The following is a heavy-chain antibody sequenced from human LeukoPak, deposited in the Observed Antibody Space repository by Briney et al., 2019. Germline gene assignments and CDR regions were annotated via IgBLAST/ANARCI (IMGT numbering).Heavy chain of an antibody. CDR2: INPSGGST. CDR1: GYTFINYY. D-gene: IGHD1-26*01. Sequence: ASVKVSCKASGYTFINYYMHWVRQAPGQGLEWMGMINPSGGSTSSAQKFQGRVTMTRDTSTGTVYMELSSLRSEDTALYYCARNSGSGLDYWGQGTLVTVPS. J-gene: IGHJ4*02. V-gene: IGHV1-46*01. CDR3: ARNSGSGLDY.